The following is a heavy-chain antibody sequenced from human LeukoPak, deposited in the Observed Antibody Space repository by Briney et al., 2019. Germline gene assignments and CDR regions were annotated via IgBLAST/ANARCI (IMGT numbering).Heavy chain of an antibody. V-gene: IGHV3-21*01. D-gene: IGHD6-6*01. CDR2: ISSSSSYI. Sequence: GGSLRLSCAASGFTFSSYSMNWVRQAPGKGLEWVSSISSSSSYIYYADSVKGRFTISRDNAKNSLYLQMNSLRAEDTAVYYCARVTAPGAARQYYFDYWGQGTLVTVSS. CDR1: GFTFSSYS. J-gene: IGHJ4*02. CDR3: ARVTAPGAARQYYFDY.